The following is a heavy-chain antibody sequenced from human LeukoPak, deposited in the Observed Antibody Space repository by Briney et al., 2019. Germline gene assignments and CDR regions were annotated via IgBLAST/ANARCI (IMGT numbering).Heavy chain of an antibody. Sequence: GGSLRLSCAASGFTFSSYGMHWVRQAPGKGLEWVAVIWYDGSNKYYADSVKGRFTISRDNSKNTLYLQMNSLRAEDTAVYYCARESSAAHAYYYYMDVWGKGTTVTVSS. D-gene: IGHD2-15*01. V-gene: IGHV3-33*01. J-gene: IGHJ6*03. CDR3: ARESSAAHAYYYYMDV. CDR1: GFTFSSYG. CDR2: IWYDGSNK.